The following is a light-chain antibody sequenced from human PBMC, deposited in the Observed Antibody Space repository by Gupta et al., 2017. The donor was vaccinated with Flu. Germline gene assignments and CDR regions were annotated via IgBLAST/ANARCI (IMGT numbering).Light chain of an antibody. CDR3: QVWDDDSDHYV. CDR2: DDS. V-gene: IGLV3-21*02. Sequence: GGTATITCGGNNSGSKGVHWYRQKPSQSPLLVVYDDSDRPSVIPQRFSGSNSGNTATLTSASVEAGDEADYSCQVWDDDSDHYVFGTGTRFTVL. J-gene: IGLJ1*01. CDR1: NSGSKG.